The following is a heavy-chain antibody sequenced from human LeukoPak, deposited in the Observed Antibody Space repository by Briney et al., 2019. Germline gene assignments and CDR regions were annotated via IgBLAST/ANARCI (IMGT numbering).Heavy chain of an antibody. D-gene: IGHD2-15*01. Sequence: GGSLRLSCAASGFTFSSYSMNWVRQAPGKGLEWVSSISSSSSYIYYADSVKGRSTISRDNAKNSLYLQMNSLRAEDTAVYYCAREYCSGGSCSFDYWGQGTLVTVSS. J-gene: IGHJ4*02. V-gene: IGHV3-21*01. CDR3: AREYCSGGSCSFDY. CDR2: ISSSSSYI. CDR1: GFTFSSYS.